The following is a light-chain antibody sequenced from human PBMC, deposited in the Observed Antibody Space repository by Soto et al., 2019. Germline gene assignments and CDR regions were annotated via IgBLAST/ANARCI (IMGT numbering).Light chain of an antibody. CDR1: QGIANY. V-gene: IGKV1-33*01. Sequence: DLHMTQSPSSLSASVGDRVTITCQASQGIANYLSWYQQKPGKAPNLLIHEASSLETGVPSRFSGGGFGTHFTLTIRSLQPEDIATYYCQQYKSVPHTFGQGTKLEIK. J-gene: IGKJ2*01. CDR3: QQYKSVPHT. CDR2: EAS.